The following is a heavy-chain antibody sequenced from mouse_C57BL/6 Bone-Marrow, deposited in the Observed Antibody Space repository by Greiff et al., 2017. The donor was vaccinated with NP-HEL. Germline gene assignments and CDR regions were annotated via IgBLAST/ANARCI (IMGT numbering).Heavy chain of an antibody. Sequence: DVKLQESGPGLVKPSQSLSLTCSVTGYSITSGYYWNWIRQFPGNKLEWMGYISYDGSNNYNPSLKNRISITRDTSKNQFFLKLNSVTTEDTATYYCARERQLRGFAYWGEGTLVTVSA. D-gene: IGHD3-2*02. V-gene: IGHV3-6*01. CDR1: GYSITSGYY. J-gene: IGHJ3*01. CDR2: ISYDGSN. CDR3: ARERQLRGFAY.